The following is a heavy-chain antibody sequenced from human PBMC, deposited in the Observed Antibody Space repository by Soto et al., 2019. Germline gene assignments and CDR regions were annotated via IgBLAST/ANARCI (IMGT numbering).Heavy chain of an antibody. D-gene: IGHD2-15*01. CDR3: AREDDQHSQDYYGMDV. V-gene: IGHV1-46*01. J-gene: IGHJ6*02. CDR1: GYTFTSYY. Sequence: ASVKASCKASGYTFTSYYMHWVRQAPGQGLEWMGIINPSGGSTSYAQKFQGRVTMTRDTSTSTVYMELSSLRSEDTAVYYCAREDDQHSQDYYGMDVWGQGTTVTVSS. CDR2: INPSGGST.